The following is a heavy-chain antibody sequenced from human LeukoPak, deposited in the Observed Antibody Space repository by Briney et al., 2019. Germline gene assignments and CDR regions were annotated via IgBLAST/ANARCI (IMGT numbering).Heavy chain of an antibody. CDR1: GGSISSHY. V-gene: IGHV4-59*11. Sequence: SETLSLTCTVSGGSISSHYWSWIRQPPGKGLEWIGYLHDSGSTNYNPSLKSRVTISVDTSKNQFSLKLSSVTAADTAVYYCASLTYYESGGYWPDAFDIWGQGTMVTVS. J-gene: IGHJ3*02. D-gene: IGHD3-22*01. CDR3: ASLTYYESGGYWPDAFDI. CDR2: LHDSGST.